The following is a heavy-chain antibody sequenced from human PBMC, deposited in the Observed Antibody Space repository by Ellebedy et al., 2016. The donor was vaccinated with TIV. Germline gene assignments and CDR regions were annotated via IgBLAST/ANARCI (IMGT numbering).Heavy chain of an antibody. Sequence: AASVKVSCKASGYTFSTYYTHWVRQAPGQGLEWLGIINPSGGSTTYAQNLQGRVTMTRDTSTTTVYMELSSLRSEDTAVYYCATGGSGSYWGYNYWGQGTLVTVSS. CDR1: GYTFSTYY. CDR3: ATGGSGSYWGYNY. V-gene: IGHV1-46*04. J-gene: IGHJ4*02. CDR2: INPSGGST. D-gene: IGHD1-26*01.